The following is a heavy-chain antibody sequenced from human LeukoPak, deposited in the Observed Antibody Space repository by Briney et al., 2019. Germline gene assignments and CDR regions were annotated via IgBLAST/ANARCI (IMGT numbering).Heavy chain of an antibody. Sequence: GASVKVSCKASGGTFSSYTISWVRQAPGQGLEWMGRISPILGIANYAQKFQGRVTITADKSTSTAYMELSSLRSEDTAVYFCARAPSSHSSGWYGVDYWGQGTLVTVSS. V-gene: IGHV1-69*02. CDR1: GGTFSSYT. CDR2: ISPILGIA. CDR3: ARAPSSHSSGWYGVDY. J-gene: IGHJ4*02. D-gene: IGHD6-19*01.